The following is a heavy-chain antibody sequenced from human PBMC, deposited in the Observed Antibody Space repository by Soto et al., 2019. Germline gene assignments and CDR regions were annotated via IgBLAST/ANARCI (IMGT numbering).Heavy chain of an antibody. CDR2: IDTHNGNT. J-gene: IGHJ3*02. D-gene: IGHD2-2*01. CDR3: ARYLPEAQGAFDI. V-gene: IGHV1-18*01. Sequence: VQLEQSGPELKKPGASVRVSCKASGYNFTSYGITWLRQAPGQGLEWMAWIDTHNGNTNHAYRHHYRVTMTTDTSTTTAYMELRCVTSDEKDVYYCARYLPEAQGAFDIWGQGTMVTVSS. CDR1: GYNFTSYG.